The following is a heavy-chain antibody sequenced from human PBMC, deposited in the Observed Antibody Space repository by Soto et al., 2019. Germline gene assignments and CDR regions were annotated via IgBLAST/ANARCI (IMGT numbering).Heavy chain of an antibody. CDR2: IKQDGSEK. J-gene: IGHJ4*02. CDR1: GLTFTTYW. CDR3: ARDTKYCSSTSCYKAGGIDY. V-gene: IGHV3-7*01. D-gene: IGHD2-2*02. Sequence: GGSLRLSCVASGLTFTTYWMTWVRQAPGKGLEWVANIKQDGSEKYYVDSVKGRFTISRDDAGNSLYLQMNNLRAEDTAVYYCARDTKYCSSTSCYKAGGIDYWGQGTLVTVSS.